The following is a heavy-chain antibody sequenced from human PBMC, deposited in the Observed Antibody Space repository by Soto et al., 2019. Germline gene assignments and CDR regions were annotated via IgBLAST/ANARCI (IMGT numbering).Heavy chain of an antibody. CDR2: IKGDGSEK. CDR1: GFTSTSYW. Sequence: GSLRLSCVASGFTSTSYWMSWVRQAPGKGLEWVANIKGDGSEKRYVDSVKGRLTISRDNAKNSVYLQMNSLRVEDTALYYCGRDEVRNGVGVWGQGTTVTVSS. V-gene: IGHV3-7*01. CDR3: GRDEVRNGVGV. J-gene: IGHJ6*02.